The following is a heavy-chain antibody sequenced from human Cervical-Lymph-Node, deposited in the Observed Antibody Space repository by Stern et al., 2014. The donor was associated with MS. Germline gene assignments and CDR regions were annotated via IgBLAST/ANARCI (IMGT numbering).Heavy chain of an antibody. D-gene: IGHD3-3*01. CDR2: IYTSGST. Sequence: QLQLQESGPGLVKPSQTLSLTCAVSGASLSSDIFYWSWIRQPAGKGLEWIGRIYTSGSTNYNPSLKSRVAISADTSKNHFSLSLSSLTAADTAVYYCATAQELDFWSTSYNFWGQGILVTVSS. CDR1: GASLSSDIFY. V-gene: IGHV4-61*02. CDR3: ATAQELDFWSTSYNF. J-gene: IGHJ4*02.